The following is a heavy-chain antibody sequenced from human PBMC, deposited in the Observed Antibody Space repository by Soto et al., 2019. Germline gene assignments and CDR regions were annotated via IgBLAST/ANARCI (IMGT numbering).Heavy chain of an antibody. J-gene: IGHJ6*02. Sequence: RGESLKIFCAAPGFTFSRYEMNWLRQTPGKGLEWVSSIASRSNYIYYADSLKGRFTVSRDNARNSLYLQVDNLRAEDTAVYYCARNRRIAVEMDVWGQGTTVTVSS. V-gene: IGHV3-21*01. D-gene: IGHD2-21*01. CDR3: ARNRRIAVEMDV. CDR1: GFTFSRYE. CDR2: IASRSNYI.